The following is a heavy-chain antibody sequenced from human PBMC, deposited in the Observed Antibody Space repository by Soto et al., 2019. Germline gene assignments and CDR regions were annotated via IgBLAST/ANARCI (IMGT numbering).Heavy chain of an antibody. D-gene: IGHD6-13*01. CDR3: ARELGIAAAGPYDNWFDP. J-gene: IGHJ5*02. Sequence: PGGSLRLSCAASGFTFSSYWMHWVRQAPGKGLVWVSRINSDGSSTSYADSVKGRFTISRDNAKNTLYLQMNSPRAEDTAVYYCARELGIAAAGPYDNWFDPWGQGTLVTVSS. CDR2: INSDGSST. CDR1: GFTFSSYW. V-gene: IGHV3-74*01.